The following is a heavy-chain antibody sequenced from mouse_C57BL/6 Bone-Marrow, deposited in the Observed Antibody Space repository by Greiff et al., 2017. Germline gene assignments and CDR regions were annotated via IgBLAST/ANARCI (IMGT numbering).Heavy chain of an antibody. CDR1: GYTFTSYW. V-gene: IGHV1-72*01. CDR2: IDPNSGGT. J-gene: IGHJ2*01. CDR3: ARWPTTTSYYFDY. D-gene: IGHD2-12*01. Sequence: VQLQQSGAELVKPGASVKLSCKASGYTFTSYWMHWVKQRPGRGLEWIGRIDPNSGGTTYNAKFKSKATLTVDKPSSTAYMQLSRLTSEDSAVYYCARWPTTTSYYFDYWGRGTTLTVSS.